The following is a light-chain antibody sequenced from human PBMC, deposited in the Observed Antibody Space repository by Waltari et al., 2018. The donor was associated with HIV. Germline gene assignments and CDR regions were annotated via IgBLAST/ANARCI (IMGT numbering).Light chain of an antibody. Sequence: DIQMTQSPSTLSASVGDRVNITCRASQSISSWLAWYQQKPGKAPKLLIYKASSLESGVPSMFSGSGSGTEFTLTISSLQPDDFATYYCQQYNSYSYTFGQGTKLEIK. CDR3: QQYNSYSYT. CDR1: QSISSW. V-gene: IGKV1-5*03. J-gene: IGKJ2*01. CDR2: KAS.